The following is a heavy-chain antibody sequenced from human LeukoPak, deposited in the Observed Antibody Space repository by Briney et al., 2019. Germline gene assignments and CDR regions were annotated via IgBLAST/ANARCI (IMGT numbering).Heavy chain of an antibody. CDR1: GFTFSSYA. CDR2: ISGRDGTT. J-gene: IGHJ3*02. CDR3: AKDTDSSGYFDAFDM. V-gene: IGHV3-23*01. Sequence: GGSLRLSCAASGFTFSSYAMSWVRQAPGKGLEWVSAISGRDGTTYYADSVEGRFTISRDNSKNTLYLQMNTLRAEDTAVYYCAKDTDSSGYFDAFDMWGQGTMVTVSS. D-gene: IGHD3-22*01.